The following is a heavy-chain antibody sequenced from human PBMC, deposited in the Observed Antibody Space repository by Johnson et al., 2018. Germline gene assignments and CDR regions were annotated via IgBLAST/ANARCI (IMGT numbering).Heavy chain of an antibody. Sequence: QVQLVESGGGVVQPGRSLRLSCAASGFTFSSYGMHWVRQAPGKGLEWVAVISYDGSNKWYADSVKGRFTISRDNSKNTPYLEMNSLRAEDPAVYYCAKGTVAADYMDVWGKGTTVTVSS. J-gene: IGHJ6*03. CDR2: ISYDGSNK. CDR1: GFTFSSYG. CDR3: AKGTVAADYMDV. V-gene: IGHV3-30*18. D-gene: IGHD2-15*01.